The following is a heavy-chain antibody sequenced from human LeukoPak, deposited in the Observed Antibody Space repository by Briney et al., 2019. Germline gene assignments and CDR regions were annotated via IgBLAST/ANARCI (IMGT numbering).Heavy chain of an antibody. CDR2: IYYSGST. CDR1: GGSISSSSYY. V-gene: IGHV4-39*01. J-gene: IGHJ5*02. D-gene: IGHD3-3*01. CDR3: ARGRITIFGAPSCWFDP. Sequence: SETLSLTCTVSGGSISSSSYYWGWIRQPPGKGLEWIGSIYYSGSTYYNPSLKSRVTISVDTSKNQFSLKLSSVTAADTAVYYCARGRITIFGAPSCWFDPWGQGTLVTVSS.